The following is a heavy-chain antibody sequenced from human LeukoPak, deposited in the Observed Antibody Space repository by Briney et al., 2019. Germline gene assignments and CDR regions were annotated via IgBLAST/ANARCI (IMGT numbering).Heavy chain of an antibody. Sequence: SVKVSCKASGGTFSSYAISWVRQAPGQGLEWMGGIIPIFGTANYAQKFQGRVAITADESTSTAYMELSSLRSEDTAVYYCASPGGYCSSTSCPPRGDAFDIWGQGTMVTVSS. D-gene: IGHD2-2*01. J-gene: IGHJ3*02. CDR1: GGTFSSYA. CDR3: ASPGGYCSSTSCPPRGDAFDI. V-gene: IGHV1-69*13. CDR2: IIPIFGTA.